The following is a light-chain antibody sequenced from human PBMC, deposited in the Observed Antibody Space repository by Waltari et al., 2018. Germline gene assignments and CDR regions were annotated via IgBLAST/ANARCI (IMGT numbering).Light chain of an antibody. J-gene: IGKJ2*01. V-gene: IGKV1-12*01. CDR3: QRANSFPYT. CDR1: QGISSS. CDR2: AAS. Sequence: DIQMTQSPSSVSASVGDRVTIKCRARQGISSSLAWYQQTPGRAPKLLIYAASSLQSGVPSRFSGSGSGTDFTLTISSLQPEDVATYYCQRANSFPYTFGQGTKLEIK.